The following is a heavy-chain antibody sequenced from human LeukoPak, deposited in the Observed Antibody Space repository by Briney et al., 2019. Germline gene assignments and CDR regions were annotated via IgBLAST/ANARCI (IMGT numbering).Heavy chain of an antibody. V-gene: IGHV3-23*01. CDR2: ISGSGGST. CDR1: GFTLSSYA. CDR3: AKNTITMVRGTPADY. D-gene: IGHD3-10*01. Sequence: GGSLRLSCAASGFTLSSYAMSWVPQAPGKGLEWVSAISGSGGSTYYADSVKGRFTISRDNSKNTLYLQMNSLRAEDTAVYYCAKNTITMVRGTPADYWGQGTLVTVSS. J-gene: IGHJ4*02.